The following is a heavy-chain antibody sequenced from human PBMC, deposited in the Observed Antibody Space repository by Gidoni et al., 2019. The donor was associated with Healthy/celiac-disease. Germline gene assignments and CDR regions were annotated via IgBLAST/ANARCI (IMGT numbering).Heavy chain of an antibody. CDR3: AGDSGYSSRWWTGDYYYGMDV. Sequence: QLQLVPSGAQVKKPGASVKVPCNASGYTFTSYYMHWVRQAPGQGLEWMGIINPSGGSTGYAQKMQGRVSMTRDTTTSTVYMELRSLRSEETAVYYCAGDSGYSSRWWTGDYYYGMDVWGQGTTVTVSS. V-gene: IGHV1-46*04. D-gene: IGHD6-13*01. CDR2: INPSGGST. J-gene: IGHJ6*02. CDR1: GYTFTSYY.